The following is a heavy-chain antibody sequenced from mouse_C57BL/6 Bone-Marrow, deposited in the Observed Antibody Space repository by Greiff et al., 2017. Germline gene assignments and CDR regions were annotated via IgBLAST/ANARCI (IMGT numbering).Heavy chain of an antibody. CDR2: SRNKANDYTT. D-gene: IGHD1-1*01. V-gene: IGHV7-1*01. CDR3: ARVSITTVVATRYFDV. Sequence: EVKVVESGGGLVQSGRSLRLSCATSGFTFSDFYMEWVRQAPGKGLEWIAASRNKANDYTTEYSASVKGRFIVSRDTSQSILYLQMNALRAEDTAIYYCARVSITTVVATRYFDVWGTGTTVTVSS. J-gene: IGHJ1*03. CDR1: GFTFSDFY.